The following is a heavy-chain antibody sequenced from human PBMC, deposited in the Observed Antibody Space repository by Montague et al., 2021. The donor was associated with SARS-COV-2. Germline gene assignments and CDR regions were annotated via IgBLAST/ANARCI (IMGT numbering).Heavy chain of an antibody. CDR2: IRGARVRI. CDR3: VKVRDSGYDYPNGFDS. D-gene: IGHD5-12*01. V-gene: IGHV3-23*01. J-gene: IGHJ5*01. CDR1: GFSFSRYA. Sequence: SLRLSCAASGFSFSRYAMSWVRQAPGKGLEWVSGIRGARVRIYYADSVKGRFAISRDNSKNTLDVQMNSLRAEDTAVYYCVKVRDSGYDYPNGFDSWGQGTLVTVSS.